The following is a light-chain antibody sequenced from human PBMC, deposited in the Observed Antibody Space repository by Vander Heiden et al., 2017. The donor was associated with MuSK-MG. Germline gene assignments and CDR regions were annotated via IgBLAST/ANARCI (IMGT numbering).Light chain of an antibody. Sequence: QSALTQPPSVSGSPGHSITLPCTGISTDAGGYNDVSCYQQHPGTAPKLMIYEVGNRPSGVSNRFSGSTSGNTASLTISVLQAEDEADYYCISYTSSSTYVFGTGTKVSVL. J-gene: IGLJ1*01. V-gene: IGLV2-14*01. CDR3: ISYTSSSTYV. CDR1: STDAGGYND. CDR2: EVG.